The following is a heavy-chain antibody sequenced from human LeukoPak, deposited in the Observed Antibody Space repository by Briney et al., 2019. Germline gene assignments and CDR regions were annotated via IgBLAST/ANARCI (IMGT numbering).Heavy chain of an antibody. Sequence: PSETLSLTCAVYGESFSGYYWSWIRQPPGKGLEWIGEINHSGSTNYNPSLKSRVTISVDTSKNQFSLKLSSVTAADTAVYYCARDFMVGATKYFDYWGQGTLVTVSS. J-gene: IGHJ4*02. D-gene: IGHD1-26*01. V-gene: IGHV4-34*01. CDR1: GESFSGYY. CDR3: ARDFMVGATKYFDY. CDR2: INHSGST.